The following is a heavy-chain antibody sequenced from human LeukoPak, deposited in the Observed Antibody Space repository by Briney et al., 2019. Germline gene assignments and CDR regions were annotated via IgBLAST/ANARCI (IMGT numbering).Heavy chain of an antibody. Sequence: SETLSLTCTVSGGSISSYYWSWIRQPPGKGLEWIGYIYYSGSTNYNPSLKSRVTISVDTSKNQFSLKLSSVTAADTAVYYCVRGREVLGDAFDIWGQGTVVTVSS. V-gene: IGHV4-59*01. D-gene: IGHD3-10*01. CDR2: IYYSGST. CDR3: VRGREVLGDAFDI. J-gene: IGHJ3*02. CDR1: GGSISSYY.